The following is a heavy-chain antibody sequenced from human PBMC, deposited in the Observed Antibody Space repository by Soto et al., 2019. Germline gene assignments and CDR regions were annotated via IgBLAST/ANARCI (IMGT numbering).Heavy chain of an antibody. CDR3: ARITGRHLDY. D-gene: IGHD1-20*01. CDR1: SGSISVTNVF. J-gene: IGHJ4*02. Sequence: SETLSLTCTVSSGSISVTNVFWGWVRQPPGKGLEWIGNIDYSGTAYFSPSLATRVTFHVDTSKNQFSLTLYSVTAADTAVYYGARITGRHLDYWGQGILVTVSS. CDR2: IDYSGTA. V-gene: IGHV4-39*01.